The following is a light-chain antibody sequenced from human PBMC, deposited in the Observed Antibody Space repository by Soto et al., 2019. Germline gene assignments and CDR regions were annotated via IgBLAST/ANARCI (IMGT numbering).Light chain of an antibody. CDR3: SSHTSSRTHG. CDR2: DVS. CDR1: SSDVGGPNG. J-gene: IGLJ1*01. Sequence: QSALTHPPSVSGSPGQSVAISCTGTSSDVGGPNGVYWYQQPPGTAPKRFIYDVSNRPSGVTDRFSGSNSGNTPSLIISGVQVEHESEYYCSSHTSSRTHGFGTGTKLTVL. V-gene: IGLV2-18*02.